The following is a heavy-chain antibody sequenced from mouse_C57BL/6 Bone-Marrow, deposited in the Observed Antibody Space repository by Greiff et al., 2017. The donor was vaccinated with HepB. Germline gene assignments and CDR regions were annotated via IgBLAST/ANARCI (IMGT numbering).Heavy chain of an antibody. CDR2: IYPRSGNT. V-gene: IGHV1-81*01. CDR3: ARRVYDYTYAMDY. Sequence: QVQLQQSGAELARPGASVKLSCKASGYTFTSYGISWVKQRTGQGLEWIGEIYPRSGNTYYNEKFKGQATLTADKSSSTAYMELRSLTSEDSAVYFCARRVYDYTYAMDYWGQGTSVTVSS. CDR1: GYTFTSYG. J-gene: IGHJ4*01. D-gene: IGHD2-4*01.